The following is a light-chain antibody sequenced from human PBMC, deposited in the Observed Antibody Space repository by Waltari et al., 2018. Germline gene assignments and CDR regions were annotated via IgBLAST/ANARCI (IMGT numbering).Light chain of an antibody. V-gene: IGKV3-15*01. CDR3: QHYNDWYT. CDR2: GAS. J-gene: IGKJ2*01. Sequence: EIVMTQSPATLSVSPGERATLSCRASQSVSTNLAWYQQKPGQAPRLLIYGASTRATGIPDRISGSGSGTEFTLTISSLHSEDFAVYYCQHYNDWYTFGQGTKLEI. CDR1: QSVSTN.